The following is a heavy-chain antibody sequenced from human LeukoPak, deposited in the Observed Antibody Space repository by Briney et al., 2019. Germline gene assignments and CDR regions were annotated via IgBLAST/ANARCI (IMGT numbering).Heavy chain of an antibody. J-gene: IGHJ6*02. CDR1: GFTFSSYG. V-gene: IGHV3-33*03. D-gene: IGHD2-2*01. CDR3: ATTSLGYCSSTSCYGMDV. CDR2: IWYDGSNK. Sequence: GGSLRLSCAASGFTFSSYGMHWVRQAPGKGLEWVAVIWYDGSNKYYADSVKGRFTISRDNAKNSLYLQMSSLRAEDTAVYYCATTSLGYCSSTSCYGMDVWGQGTTVTVSS.